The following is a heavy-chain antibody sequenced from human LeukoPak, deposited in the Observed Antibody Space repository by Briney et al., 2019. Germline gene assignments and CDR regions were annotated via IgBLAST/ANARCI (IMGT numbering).Heavy chain of an antibody. J-gene: IGHJ3*02. Sequence: PSETLSLTCTVSGGSVDTIDYYWSWIRQPPGKGLEWIGYMYHTGSSIYSPSLKSRLTISVDTSKNQFTLNLSSMTAADTAGYYCAGDQGGSAHRHAFDIWGQGTLVTVSS. CDR3: AGDQGGSAHRHAFDI. CDR1: GGSVDTIDYY. CDR2: MYHTGSS. D-gene: IGHD1-26*01. V-gene: IGHV4-61*08.